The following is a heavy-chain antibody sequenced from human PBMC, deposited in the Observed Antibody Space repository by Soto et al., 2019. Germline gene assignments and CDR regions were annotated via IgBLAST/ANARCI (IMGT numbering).Heavy chain of an antibody. CDR1: GYTFTSYG. CDR3: ARDSNRMTTVTGAEDY. V-gene: IGHV1-18*01. D-gene: IGHD4-17*01. J-gene: IGHJ4*02. CDR2: ISAYNGNT. Sequence: QVQLVQSGAEVKKPGASVKVSCKASGYTFTSYGISWVRQAPGKGLEWMGWISAYNGNTNYAQKLQGRVTMTTDTSTSTAYMELRSLRSDDTAVYYCARDSNRMTTVTGAEDYWGQGTLVTVSS.